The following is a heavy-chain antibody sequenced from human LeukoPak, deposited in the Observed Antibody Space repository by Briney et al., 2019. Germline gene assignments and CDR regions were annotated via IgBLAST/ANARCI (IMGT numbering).Heavy chain of an antibody. CDR2: IYYSGST. Sequence: SETLSLTCTVSGGSISNYYWSWIRQPPGKGLEWIGYIYYSGSTNYTPSLKSRVTVSVDTSKNQFSLKLSSVTAADTAVYYCARDMLTISTHPAYYYYYMDVWGKGTTVTVSS. J-gene: IGHJ6*03. D-gene: IGHD3-10*02. V-gene: IGHV4-59*12. CDR1: GGSISNYY. CDR3: ARDMLTISTHPAYYYYYMDV.